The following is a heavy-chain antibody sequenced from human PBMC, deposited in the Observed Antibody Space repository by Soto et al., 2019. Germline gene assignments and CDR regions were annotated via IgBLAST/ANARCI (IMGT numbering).Heavy chain of an antibody. Sequence: GGSLRLSCASSGFPFSSYAMSWVRQAPGKGLEWVSAISGSGGSTYYADSVKGRFTISRDNSKNTLYLQMNSLRAEDTAVYYCAKDRGLLWFGEFPRWGQGTLVTVS. J-gene: IGHJ4*02. CDR2: ISGSGGST. V-gene: IGHV3-23*01. CDR1: GFPFSSYA. CDR3: AKDRGLLWFGEFPR. D-gene: IGHD3-10*01.